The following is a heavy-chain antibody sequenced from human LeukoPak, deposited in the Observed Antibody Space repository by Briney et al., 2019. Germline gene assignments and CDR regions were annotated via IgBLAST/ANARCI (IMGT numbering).Heavy chain of an antibody. Sequence: GGSLRLSCAASGFTFSSYSMNWVRQAPGKGLEWDSSISSSSSYIYYADSVKGRFTISRDNAKNSLYLQMNSLRAEDTAVYYCARDRWHSSGWYTGEFDYWGQGTLVTVSS. J-gene: IGHJ4*02. CDR2: ISSSSSYI. V-gene: IGHV3-21*01. D-gene: IGHD6-19*01. CDR3: ARDRWHSSGWYTGEFDY. CDR1: GFTFSSYS.